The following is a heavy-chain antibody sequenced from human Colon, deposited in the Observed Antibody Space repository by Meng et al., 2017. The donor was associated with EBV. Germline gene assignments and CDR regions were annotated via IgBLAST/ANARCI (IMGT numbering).Heavy chain of an antibody. CDR2: IYYSGST. CDR1: GGSVRSGGYY. J-gene: IGHJ4*02. CDR3: ARVSSGWDYFDY. D-gene: IGHD6-19*01. Sequence: QVQLQEAGPGPVKPSQTLSLTCTVSGGSVRSGGYYWTWIRQHPGKGLEWFGHIYYSGSTFYNPSLKRRVIISIDTSKNQFSLNLRSVTAADTAVYYCARVSSGWDYFDYWGQGTLVTVSS. V-gene: IGHV4-31*03.